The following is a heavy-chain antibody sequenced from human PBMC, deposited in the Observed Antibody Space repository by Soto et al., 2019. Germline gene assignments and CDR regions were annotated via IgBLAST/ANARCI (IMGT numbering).Heavy chain of an antibody. CDR3: ARGEDSGFDFDY. J-gene: IGHJ4*01. V-gene: IGHV1-46*03. CDR2: INPSGGST. Sequence: QVQLVQSGAEVKKPGASVKVSCKASGYTFTSYYMHWVRQAPGQGLEWMGIINPSGGSTSYAQKFQGRVTMTRDMSTSTAYLELSILRSEDTAVYYCARGEDSGFDFDYWVQGTLVTVSS. D-gene: IGHD5-12*01. CDR1: GYTFTSYY.